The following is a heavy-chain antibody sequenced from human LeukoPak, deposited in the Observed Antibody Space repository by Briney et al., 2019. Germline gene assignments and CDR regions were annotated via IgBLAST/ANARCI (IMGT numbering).Heavy chain of an antibody. CDR1: GDTIDNYV. D-gene: IGHD1-1*01. Sequence: SVKVSCKTSGDTIDNYVIAWVRQAPGQGLEWMGGIIPIFGTANSAQKFQGRVTLTADKSASTVYMELNRLRSEDTAVYYCASGQLAEMYYYYGMDVWGKGTTVIVSS. CDR2: IIPIFGTA. V-gene: IGHV1-69*06. CDR3: ASGQLAEMYYYYGMDV. J-gene: IGHJ6*04.